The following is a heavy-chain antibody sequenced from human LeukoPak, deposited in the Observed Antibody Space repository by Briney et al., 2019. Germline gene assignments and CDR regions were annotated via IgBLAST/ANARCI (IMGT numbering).Heavy chain of an antibody. CDR2: IYYSGST. Sequence: SETLSLTCTVSAGSISNYYWSWIRQPPGKGLEWIGYIYYSGSTNYNPSLKSRVTISIDTPKNQFSLKLSSVTAVDTAVYYCATWRYCSGGSCYGNYYMDVWGKGTTVTVSS. CDR1: AGSISNYY. CDR3: ATWRYCSGGSCYGNYYMDV. V-gene: IGHV4-59*01. J-gene: IGHJ6*03. D-gene: IGHD2-15*01.